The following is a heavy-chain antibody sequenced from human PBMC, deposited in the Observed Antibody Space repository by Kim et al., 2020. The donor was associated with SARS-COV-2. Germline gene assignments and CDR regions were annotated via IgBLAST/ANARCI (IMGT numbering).Heavy chain of an antibody. CDR2: ISGSGGST. Sequence: GGSLRLSCAASGFTFSSYAMRWVRQAPGKGLEWVSAISGSGGSTYYADSVKGRFTISRDNSKNTLYLQMNSLRAEDTAVYYCAKVSSPDYGDYLYYYYGMDVWGQGTTVTVSS. J-gene: IGHJ6*01. CDR3: AKVSSPDYGDYLYYYYGMDV. CDR1: GFTFSSYA. D-gene: IGHD4-17*01. V-gene: IGHV3-23*01.